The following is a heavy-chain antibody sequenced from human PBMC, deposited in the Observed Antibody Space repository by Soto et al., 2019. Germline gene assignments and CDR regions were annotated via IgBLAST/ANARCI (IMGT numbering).Heavy chain of an antibody. V-gene: IGHV3-23*01. Sequence: GGSLRLSCAASGFTFSSYAMSWVRQAPGKGLEWVSAISGSGGSTYYADSVKGRFTISRDNSKNTLYLQMNSLRAEDTAVYYCATYPPSRVRGVIMNWFDPWGQGTLVTVSS. CDR3: ATYPPSRVRGVIMNWFDP. CDR1: GFTFSSYA. D-gene: IGHD3-10*01. CDR2: ISGSGGST. J-gene: IGHJ5*02.